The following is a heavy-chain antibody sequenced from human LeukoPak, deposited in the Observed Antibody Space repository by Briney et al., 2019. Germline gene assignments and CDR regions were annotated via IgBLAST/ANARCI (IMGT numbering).Heavy chain of an antibody. CDR2: INPSGGST. V-gene: IGHV1-46*01. CDR1: GYTFTSYG. D-gene: IGHD2-8*01. CDR3: ARGKLDCTNGVCYRGSFDY. J-gene: IGHJ4*02. Sequence: ASVKVSCKASGYTFTSYGISWVRQAPGQGLEWMGIINPSGGSTSYAQKFQGRVTMTRDMSTSTVYMELSSLRSEDTAVYYCARGKLDCTNGVCYRGSFDYWGQGTLVTVSS.